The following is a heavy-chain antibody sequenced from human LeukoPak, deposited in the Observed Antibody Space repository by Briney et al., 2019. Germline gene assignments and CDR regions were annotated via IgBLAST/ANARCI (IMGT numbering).Heavy chain of an antibody. D-gene: IGHD4-17*01. CDR3: ARETKGTVTWGNWYFDL. J-gene: IGHJ2*01. CDR2: TSSSGNTM. Sequence: GGSLRLSCAASGFTFSTYEMNWVRQAPGKGLEWVSYTSSSGNTMYYADSVKGRFTSSRDNAKNTLFLQMNSLRSDDTAVYYCARETKGTVTWGNWYFDLWGRGTLVTVSS. CDR1: GFTFSTYE. V-gene: IGHV3-48*03.